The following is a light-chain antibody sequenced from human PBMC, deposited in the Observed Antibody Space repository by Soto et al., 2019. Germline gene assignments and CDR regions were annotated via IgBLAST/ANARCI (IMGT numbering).Light chain of an antibody. CDR3: QQYGRSPPDT. V-gene: IGKV3-20*01. CDR2: GAS. Sequence: EIVLTQSPGTLSLSPGERATLSCRASQSVSSSYLAWYQQKPGQAPRLLIYGASSRATGIPDRFSGSGSGTDFTLTISRLETEDFAGYYCQQYGRSPPDTFGQGTKLEIK. CDR1: QSVSSSY. J-gene: IGKJ2*01.